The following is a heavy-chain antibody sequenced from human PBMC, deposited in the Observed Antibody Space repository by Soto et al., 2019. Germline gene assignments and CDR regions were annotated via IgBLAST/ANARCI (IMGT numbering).Heavy chain of an antibody. Sequence: QLQLQESGPGLVKPSETLSLTCTVSGGSISSSSYYWGWIRQPPGKGLEWIGSIYYSGSTYYNPSLKSRVTISVDTSKNQFSLKLSSVTAAYTAVDYCARQYSRGWYQYFDYWGQGTLVTVSS. V-gene: IGHV4-39*01. CDR3: ARQYSRGWYQYFDY. CDR1: GGSISSSSYY. CDR2: IYYSGST. J-gene: IGHJ4*02. D-gene: IGHD6-19*01.